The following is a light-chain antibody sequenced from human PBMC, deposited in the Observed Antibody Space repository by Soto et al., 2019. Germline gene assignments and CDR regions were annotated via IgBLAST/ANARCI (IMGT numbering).Light chain of an antibody. CDR2: GSS. Sequence: QAVLTQPPSVLGAPGQTVTISCTGNGSNIGAGYGVQWYQQLPGTAPRLLIYGSSDRPSGVPDRFSASVSGNSASLAITGLQTEDEAVYYCQSYDSNLSEVFGPGTKVTVL. CDR3: QSYDSNLSEV. CDR1: GSNIGAGYG. V-gene: IGLV1-40*01. J-gene: IGLJ1*01.